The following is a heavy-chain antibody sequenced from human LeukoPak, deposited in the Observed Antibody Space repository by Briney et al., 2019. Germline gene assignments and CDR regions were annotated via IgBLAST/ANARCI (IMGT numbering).Heavy chain of an antibody. J-gene: IGHJ4*02. D-gene: IGHD3-10*01. Sequence: GGSLRLSCAASGFTFSSYSMNWVRQAPGKGLEWVSYISSSSTIYYADSVKGRFTISRDNAKNSLYLQMNSLRGEDTAVYYCARDRSGSFDHWGQGTLVAVSS. CDR2: ISSSSTI. CDR3: ARDRSGSFDH. CDR1: GFTFSSYS. V-gene: IGHV3-48*01.